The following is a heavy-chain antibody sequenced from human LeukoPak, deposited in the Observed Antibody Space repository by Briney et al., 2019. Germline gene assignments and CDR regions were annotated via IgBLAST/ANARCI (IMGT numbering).Heavy chain of an antibody. Sequence: AGGSLRLSCAASGFTFSSYSMNWVRQAPGKGLEWVSSISSSSSYIYYADSVKGRFTISRDNAKNSLYLQMSSLRAEDTAVYYCARGGTYCSSTSCYSPSDYWGQGTLVTVSS. CDR2: ISSSSSYI. D-gene: IGHD2-2*01. CDR1: GFTFSSYS. CDR3: ARGGTYCSSTSCYSPSDY. V-gene: IGHV3-21*01. J-gene: IGHJ4*02.